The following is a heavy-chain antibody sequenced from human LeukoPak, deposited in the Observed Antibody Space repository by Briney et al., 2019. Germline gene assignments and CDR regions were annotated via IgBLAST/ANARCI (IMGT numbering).Heavy chain of an antibody. CDR3: TKGTIWLPFDY. D-gene: IGHD5-18*01. J-gene: IGHJ4*02. CDR1: GFTFSNYA. CDR2: ISGSGGST. Sequence: GGSLRLSCAASGFTFSNYAMRWARQAPGKGLEWVSAISGSGGSTYYADSVKGRFTISRDNSKNTLYLQMNSLRAEDTAVYYCTKGTIWLPFDYWGQGTLVTVSS. V-gene: IGHV3-23*01.